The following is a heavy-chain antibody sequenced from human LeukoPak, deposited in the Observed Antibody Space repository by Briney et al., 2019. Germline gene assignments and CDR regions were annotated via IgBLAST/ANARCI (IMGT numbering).Heavy chain of an antibody. V-gene: IGHV2-5*02. Sequence: SGPTLVNPTQTLTLTCTFSGFSLSTSGVGVGWIRQPPGKALEWLALLYWDDDKRYSPSLKSRLTITNDTSKNQLDLTTPHMDPVDTARYTCAHSFHGDYRADYWGEGTLVTVSS. D-gene: IGHD4-17*01. CDR2: LYWDDDK. CDR3: AHSFHGDYRADY. CDR1: GFSLSTSGVG. J-gene: IGHJ4*02.